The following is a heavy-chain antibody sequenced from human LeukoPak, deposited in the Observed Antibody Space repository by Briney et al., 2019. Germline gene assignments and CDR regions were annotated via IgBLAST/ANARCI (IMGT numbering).Heavy chain of an antibody. CDR1: GYTFTSYA. Sequence: ASVKVSCKASGYTFTSYAMNWVRQAPGQGLEWMGWINTNTGNPTYAQGFTGRFVFSLDTSVSTAYLQISSLKAEDTAVYYCARSGFVVVPAATHYYYYYMDVWGKGTAVTVSS. CDR3: ARSGFVVVPAATHYYYYYMDV. CDR2: INTNTGNP. D-gene: IGHD2-2*01. J-gene: IGHJ6*03. V-gene: IGHV7-4-1*02.